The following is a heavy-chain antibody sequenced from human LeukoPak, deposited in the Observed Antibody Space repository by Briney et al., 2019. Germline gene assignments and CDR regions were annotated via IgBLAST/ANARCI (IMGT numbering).Heavy chain of an antibody. J-gene: IGHJ4*02. Sequence: SETLSLTCTVSGGSISSSSYYWGWIRQPPGKGLEWIGGIYYSGSTYYNPSLKSRVTISVDTSKNQFSLKLSSVTAADTAVYYCARGTTTTVTTFDYWGQGTLVTVSS. CDR2: IYYSGST. CDR3: ARGTTTTVTTFDY. CDR1: GGSISSSSYY. V-gene: IGHV4-39*07. D-gene: IGHD4-17*01.